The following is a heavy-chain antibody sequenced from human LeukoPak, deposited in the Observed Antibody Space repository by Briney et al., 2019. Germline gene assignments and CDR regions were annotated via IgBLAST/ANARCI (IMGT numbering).Heavy chain of an antibody. D-gene: IGHD3-10*01. V-gene: IGHV3-48*03. J-gene: IGHJ3*02. CDR2: ISSSGSTI. Sequence: GGSLRLSCAASGFTFSSYEMNWVRQAPGKGLEWVSYISSSGSTIYYADSVKGRFTISRDNAKNSLYLQMNSLRAEDTAVYYCARARERLRGAFDIWGQGTMVTVSS. CDR1: GFTFSSYE. CDR3: ARARERLRGAFDI.